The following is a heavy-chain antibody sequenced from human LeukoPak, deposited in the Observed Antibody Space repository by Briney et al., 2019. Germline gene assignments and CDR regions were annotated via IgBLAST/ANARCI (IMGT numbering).Heavy chain of an antibody. V-gene: IGHV3-30*04. CDR3: AKDFFPDKKYSGSYRTLDY. CDR1: GFTFSSYA. D-gene: IGHD1-26*01. CDR2: ISYDGSNK. Sequence: GGSLRLSCAASGFTFSSYAMHWVRQAPGKGLEWVAVISYDGSNKYYADSVKGRFTISRDNSKNTLYLQMNSLRAEDTAVYYCAKDFFPDKKYSGSYRTLDYWGQGTLVTVSS. J-gene: IGHJ4*02.